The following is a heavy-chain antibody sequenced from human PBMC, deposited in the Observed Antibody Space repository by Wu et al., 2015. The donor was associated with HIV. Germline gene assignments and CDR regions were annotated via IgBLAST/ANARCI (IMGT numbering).Heavy chain of an antibody. CDR3: AIKDGGNSPFDY. J-gene: IGHJ4*02. V-gene: IGHV1-69*12. Sequence: QVQLVQSGAEVKKPGVLGEGLLQGFWRHFSSYAISWVRQAPGQGLEWMGGIIPIFGTANYAQKFQGRVTITADESTSTAYMELSSLRSEDTAVYYCAIKDGGNSPFDYWGQGTLVTVSS. CDR1: RHFSSYA. D-gene: IGHD4-23*01. CDR2: IIPIFGTA.